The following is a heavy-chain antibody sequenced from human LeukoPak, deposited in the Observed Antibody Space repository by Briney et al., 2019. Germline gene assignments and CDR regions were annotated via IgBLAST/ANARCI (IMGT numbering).Heavy chain of an antibody. J-gene: IGHJ5*02. V-gene: IGHV3-48*03. CDR1: GFTFSSYE. CDR2: ISSSTSTI. CDR3: ARDLFSGGSGEIGP. D-gene: IGHD3-10*01. Sequence: PGGSLRLSCAASGFTFSSYEMNWVRQAPGKGLEWVSYISSSTSTIYYADSVKGRFTISRDNAKNSLYLQMNSLRAEDTAVYYCARDLFSGGSGEIGPWGQGTLVTVSS.